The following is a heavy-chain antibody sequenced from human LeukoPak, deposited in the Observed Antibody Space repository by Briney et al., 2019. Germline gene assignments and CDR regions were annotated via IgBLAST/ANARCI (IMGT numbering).Heavy chain of an antibody. CDR2: ISAYNGNT. CDR1: GYTFTSYG. Sequence: ASVKVSCKASGYTFTSYGISWVRQAPGQGLEWVGWISAYNGNTNYAQKLQGRVTMTTDTSTSTAYMELSSLRSEDTAVYYCAIGWDIVVVPAAQYYMDVWGKGTTVTISS. CDR3: AIGWDIVVVPAAQYYMDV. D-gene: IGHD2-2*01. J-gene: IGHJ6*03. V-gene: IGHV1-18*01.